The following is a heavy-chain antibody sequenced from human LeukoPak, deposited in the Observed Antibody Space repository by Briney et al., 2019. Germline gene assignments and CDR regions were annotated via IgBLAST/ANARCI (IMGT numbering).Heavy chain of an antibody. J-gene: IGHJ5*02. Sequence: RGESLKTSCKCSGYSLTSYWIGWVRPMPGEGLEWMWIIYPGDTDTRNSPSFQGQVTISADKSISTAYLQWSSLKASDTAMYYCARTGGPSSPGWFDPWGQGTLVTVSS. V-gene: IGHV5-51*01. CDR2: IYPGDTDT. CDR3: ARTGGPSSPGWFDP. CDR1: GYSLTSYW. D-gene: IGHD6-13*01.